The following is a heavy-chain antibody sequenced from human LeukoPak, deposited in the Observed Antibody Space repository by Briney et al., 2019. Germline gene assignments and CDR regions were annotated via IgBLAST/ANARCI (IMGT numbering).Heavy chain of an antibody. CDR1: GGSISSSSYY. D-gene: IGHD3/OR15-3a*01. J-gene: IGHJ4*02. CDR3: ARGTGYYDKPFDS. Sequence: SETLSLTCTVSGGSISSSSYYWGWIRQPPGKGLEWIGSIYYSGSTYYNPSLKSRVTISVDTSKNQFSLKLSSVTAADTAVYYCARGTGYYDKPFDSWGQGALVTVSS. CDR2: IYYSGST. V-gene: IGHV4-39*07.